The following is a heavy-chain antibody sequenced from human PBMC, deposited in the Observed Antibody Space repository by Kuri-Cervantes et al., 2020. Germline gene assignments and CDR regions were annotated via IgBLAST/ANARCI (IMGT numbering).Heavy chain of an antibody. CDR2: INHSGST. V-gene: IGHV4-39*07. CDR1: GGSISSGDYY. D-gene: IGHD3-10*01. Sequence: ESLKISCTVSGGSISSGDYYWSWIRQPPGKGLEWIGEINHSGSTNYSPSLKSRVTISVDTSKNQFSLKLSSVTATDTAVYYCARDRGYYGFFDPWGQGTLVTVSS. J-gene: IGHJ5*02. CDR3: ARDRGYYGFFDP.